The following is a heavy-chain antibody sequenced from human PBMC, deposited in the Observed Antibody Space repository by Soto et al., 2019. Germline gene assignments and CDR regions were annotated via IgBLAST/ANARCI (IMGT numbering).Heavy chain of an antibody. J-gene: IGHJ4*02. Sequence: PVGSLRLSCAASGFTFSSYWMHWVRQVSGKGLVWVSRVYSDGSSTSYADSVKGRFTISRDNAKNTLYLQMNSLRAEDTAVYYCARAMSSGSYFDYWGQGTLVTVSS. CDR1: GFTFSSYW. CDR3: ARAMSSGSYFDY. V-gene: IGHV3-74*01. D-gene: IGHD1-26*01. CDR2: VYSDGSST.